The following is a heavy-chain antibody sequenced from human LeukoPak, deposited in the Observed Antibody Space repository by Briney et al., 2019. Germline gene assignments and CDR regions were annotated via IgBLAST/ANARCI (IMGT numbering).Heavy chain of an antibody. J-gene: IGHJ4*02. D-gene: IGHD6-19*01. CDR3: TRVAGTGYFDY. CDR1: GFNLRSFS. Sequence: PGGSLRLSCAASGFNLRSFSMHWVRQAPGKGLEYVSAISYSGGTTYYADSVTGGFTISRDDSKNTLYLQMGSLRAEDMAVYYCTRVAGTGYFDYWGQGTLVTVSS. V-gene: IGHV3-64*02. CDR2: ISYSGGTT.